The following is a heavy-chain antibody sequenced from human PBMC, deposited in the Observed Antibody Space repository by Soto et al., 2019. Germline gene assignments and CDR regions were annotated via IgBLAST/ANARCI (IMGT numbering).Heavy chain of an antibody. CDR3: ARRRAIDYGGNHHPYYFDR. CDR2: ISYSGRT. CDR1: GASIITNNYF. V-gene: IGHV4-39*01. Sequence: QLQLQESGPGLVKPSETLSLTCTVSGASIITNNYFWVRIRQSPRRGLELIGSISYSGRTYDNPSLQSRVTISIDASKNQFSLKLTSVTTAVTSIYYSARRRAIDYGGNHHPYYFDRWGQGTLVTVSS. D-gene: IGHD4-17*01. J-gene: IGHJ4*02.